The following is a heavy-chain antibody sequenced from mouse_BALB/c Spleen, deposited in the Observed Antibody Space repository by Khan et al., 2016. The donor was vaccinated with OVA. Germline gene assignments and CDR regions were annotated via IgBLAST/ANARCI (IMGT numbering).Heavy chain of an antibody. CDR3: ARPPDFAYGLDN. CDR1: GHTFTKFG. Sequence: QVQLKESGPEVKKPGETVKISCKASGHTFTKFGMNWVQQAPGKGLKWMGWINSYTGEPTYADDFNGRFAFSLESSARTSYLQINNLKNEDTATYFCARPPDFAYGLDNWGQGTSVTVSA. V-gene: IGHV9-3-1*01. CDR2: INSYTGEP. J-gene: IGHJ4*01.